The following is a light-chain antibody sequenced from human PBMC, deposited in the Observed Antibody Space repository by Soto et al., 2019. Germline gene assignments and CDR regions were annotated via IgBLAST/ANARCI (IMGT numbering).Light chain of an antibody. CDR2: DVN. J-gene: IGLJ2*01. CDR3: CSYVGSYTLV. Sequence: QSVLTQPRSVSGSPGQSVTLSCTGTSSDVGGYHYVSWYQHHPGKAPKIIIYDVNKRPSGVPDRFSGSKSGNTASLTISGLQTEDEADYYCCSYVGSYTLVFGGGTQLTVL. CDR1: SSDVGGYHY. V-gene: IGLV2-11*01.